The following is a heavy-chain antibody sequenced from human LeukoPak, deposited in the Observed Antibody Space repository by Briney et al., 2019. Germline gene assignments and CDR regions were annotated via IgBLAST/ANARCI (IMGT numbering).Heavy chain of an antibody. CDR1: GYTFTGSY. D-gene: IGHD2-15*01. CDR2: MSPTTGGT. V-gene: IGHV1-2*02. Sequence: ASVKVSCMASGYTFTGSYMHWVRQAPGQGLEWVGWMSPTTGGTNYAQKFQGRVTMNRDTSIRTAYMELSRQRSDETAVYYCARDRDGGSAVAGNFWGQGTLVTVSS. J-gene: IGHJ4*02. CDR3: ARDRDGGSAVAGNF.